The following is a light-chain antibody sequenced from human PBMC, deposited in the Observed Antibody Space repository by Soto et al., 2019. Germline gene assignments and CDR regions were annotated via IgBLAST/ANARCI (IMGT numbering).Light chain of an antibody. CDR1: NSNIGAGYD. CDR2: GNS. CDR3: QSYDSGLFGLI. Sequence: QSVLTQPPSVSGAPGQTVTIACTGSNSNIGAGYDVHWYRHFPGAAPKLLLSGNSHRPSGVPDRFSGSKSGTSASLAITGLQAEDEADYYCQSYDSGLFGLIFGEGTKLTVL. J-gene: IGLJ2*01. V-gene: IGLV1-40*01.